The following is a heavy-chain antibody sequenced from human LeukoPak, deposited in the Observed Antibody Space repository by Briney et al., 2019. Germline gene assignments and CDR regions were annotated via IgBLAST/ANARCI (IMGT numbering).Heavy chain of an antibody. CDR1: GFTFTGYY. CDR3: AREAAAPETICFDH. J-gene: IGHJ4*02. CDR2: INPNSDGT. D-gene: IGHD3-3*01. V-gene: IGHV1-2*02. Sequence: GASVKVSCKASGFTFTGYYIHWVRQAPRQGGEWMGWINPNSDGTNYAKRLQGSVTMTSDTTIRTDFMELSRLKADDTAVYYCAREAAAPETICFDHWGQGTLVTVSS.